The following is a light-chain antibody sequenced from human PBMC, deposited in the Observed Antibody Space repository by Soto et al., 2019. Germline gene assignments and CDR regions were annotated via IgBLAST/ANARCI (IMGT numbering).Light chain of an antibody. CDR2: EVS. CDR3: SSYMRSNYV. CDR1: SSDVGGYNY. V-gene: IGLV2-14*01. Sequence: HSALTQPASVSGSPGQSITISCTGTSSDVGGYNYVSWYQQHPGKAPKLMIYEVSNRPSGISNRFSGSKSGNTASLTISGLQAEDEADYYCSSYMRSNYVFGTGTKVTVL. J-gene: IGLJ1*01.